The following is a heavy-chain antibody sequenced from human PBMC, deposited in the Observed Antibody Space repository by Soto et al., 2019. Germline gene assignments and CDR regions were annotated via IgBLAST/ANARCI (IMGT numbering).Heavy chain of an antibody. J-gene: IGHJ6*03. CDR3: ASDSSWYGYYYYMDV. V-gene: IGHV3-66*01. D-gene: IGHD6-13*01. CDR1: GFTVSSNY. CDR2: IYSGGST. Sequence: EVQLVESGGGLVQPGGSLRLSCAASGFTVSSNYMSWVRQAPGKGLEWVSVIYSGGSTYYADSVTGRFTVSRDNAKNTLYLEMTGLSAEDTAVYYCASDSSWYGYYYYMDVWGKGTTVTVSS.